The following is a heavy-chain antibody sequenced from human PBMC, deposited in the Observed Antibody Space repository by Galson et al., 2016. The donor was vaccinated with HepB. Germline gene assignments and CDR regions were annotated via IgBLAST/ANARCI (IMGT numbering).Heavy chain of an antibody. CDR2: IWSDGSKK. V-gene: IGHV3-33*03. Sequence: SLRLSCAASGFTFNSNAFHWVRQAPGKGLDWVAVIWSDGSKKYYGDPVRGRFTISRDNSRNTLYLQMNGLTVEDTAIYYCVRENDMSDYSDYDALDYWGQGTLVTVSS. D-gene: IGHD4-11*01. J-gene: IGHJ4*02. CDR3: VRENDMSDYSDYDALDY. CDR1: GFTFNSNA.